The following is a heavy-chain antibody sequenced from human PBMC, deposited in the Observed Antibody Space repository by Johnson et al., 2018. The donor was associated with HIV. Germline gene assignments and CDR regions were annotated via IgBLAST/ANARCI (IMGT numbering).Heavy chain of an antibody. CDR2: ISYDGSNK. Sequence: QVQLVESGGGVVQPGRSLRLSCAASGFTFSSYGMHWVRQAPGKGLEWVAVISYDGSNKYYADSVKGRFTISRDNSKNTLYLQMNSLRAEDTAVYDCAKEHIGSLHDAFDIGGRGTMVTVSS. D-gene: IGHD1-26*01. V-gene: IGHV3-30*18. CDR1: GFTFSSYG. CDR3: AKEHIGSLHDAFDI. J-gene: IGHJ3*02.